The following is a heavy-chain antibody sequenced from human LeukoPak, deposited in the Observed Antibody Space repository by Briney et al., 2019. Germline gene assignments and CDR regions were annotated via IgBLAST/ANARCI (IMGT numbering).Heavy chain of an antibody. V-gene: IGHV3-23*01. J-gene: IGHJ4*02. CDR2: ISGSGTDT. CDR3: AKDTVCSGGSCYFSGY. Sequence: GASLRLSCAASGFAFSNYAMSWVRQAPKKGLEWVSSISGSGTDTYYADSVKGRFTISRDNSKNTLYLQMNSLRAEDTAVYYCAKDTVCSGGSCYFSGYWGQGTLVTVSS. D-gene: IGHD2-15*01. CDR1: GFAFSNYA.